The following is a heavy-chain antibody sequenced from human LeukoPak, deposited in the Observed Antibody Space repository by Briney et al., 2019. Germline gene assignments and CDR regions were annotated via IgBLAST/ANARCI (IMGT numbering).Heavy chain of an antibody. V-gene: IGHV3-7*01. Sequence: GVSLRLSCAASGFTFSSSWMSWVRQAPGKGLEWVANTKHDGSEEYYVDSVKGRFTISRDNAKSSLYLQFNSLRAEDTAVYFCARVVPPLYYFDYWGQGTLVTVPS. CDR3: ARVVPPLYYFDY. J-gene: IGHJ4*02. CDR2: TKHDGSEE. D-gene: IGHD3-10*01. CDR1: GFTFSSSW.